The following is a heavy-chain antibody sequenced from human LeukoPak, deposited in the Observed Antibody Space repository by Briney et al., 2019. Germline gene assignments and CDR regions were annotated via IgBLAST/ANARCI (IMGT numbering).Heavy chain of an antibody. CDR2: IWYGGSNK. J-gene: IGHJ4*02. CDR1: GFTFSSYA. Sequence: GGSLRLSCATSGFTFSSYAMHWVRQAPGKGLEWVAVIWYGGSNKYYADSVKGRFTISRDNSKNTLYLQMNSLRAEDTAVYYCAKDRSSSLDYWGQGTLVTVSS. V-gene: IGHV3-30*02. CDR3: AKDRSSSLDY. D-gene: IGHD6-6*01.